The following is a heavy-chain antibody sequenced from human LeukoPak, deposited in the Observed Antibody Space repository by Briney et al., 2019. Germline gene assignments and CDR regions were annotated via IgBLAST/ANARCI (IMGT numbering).Heavy chain of an antibody. D-gene: IGHD3-10*01. Sequence: SQTLSLTCTVSGGSISSGDYYWSWIRQPPGKGLGWIGYIYYSGSTYYNPSLKSRVTISVDTSKNQFSLKLSSVTAADTAVYYCARGQMVRGLGNWFDPWGQGTLVTVSS. CDR2: IYYSGST. CDR1: GGSISSGDYY. V-gene: IGHV4-30-4*01. J-gene: IGHJ5*02. CDR3: ARGQMVRGLGNWFDP.